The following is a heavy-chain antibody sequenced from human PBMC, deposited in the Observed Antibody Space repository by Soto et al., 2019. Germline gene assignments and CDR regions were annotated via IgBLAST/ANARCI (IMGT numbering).Heavy chain of an antibody. Sequence: QVQLVQSGAEVKKPGASVKVSCKASGYTFTGYYMHWVRQAPGQGLEWMGWINPNSGGTNYAQKFQGWVTMTRDTXISTASMELSRLSSDDTAVYYCARGTPITYWYFDLWGRGTLVTVSS. CDR1: GYTFTGYY. V-gene: IGHV1-2*04. CDR3: ARGTPITYWYFDL. J-gene: IGHJ2*01. CDR2: INPNSGGT. D-gene: IGHD5-12*01.